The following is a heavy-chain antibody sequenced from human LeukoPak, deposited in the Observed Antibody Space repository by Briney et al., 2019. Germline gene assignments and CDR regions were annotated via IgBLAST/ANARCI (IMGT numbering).Heavy chain of an antibody. D-gene: IGHD2-2*01. Sequence: SETLSLTCTVSGGSISSSSYYWGWIRQPPGEGLEWIGSIYYSGSTYYNPSLKSRVTISVDTSKNPFSLKLSSVTAADTSVYYCSRSIPAFYYYGMDVWGQGNTVTVSS. CDR2: IYYSGST. CDR3: SRSIPAFYYYGMDV. V-gene: IGHV4-39*01. CDR1: GGSISSSSYY. J-gene: IGHJ6*02.